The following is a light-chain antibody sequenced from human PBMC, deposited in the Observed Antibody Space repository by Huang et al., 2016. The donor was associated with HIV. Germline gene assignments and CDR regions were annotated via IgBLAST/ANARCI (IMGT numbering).Light chain of an antibody. CDR1: QSLLYSNGYTY. CDR2: LGS. J-gene: IGKJ1*01. V-gene: IGKV2-28*01. CDR3: MQGLQTPPT. Sequence: DIVMTQSPLSLSVTLGEPASISCKSNQSLLYSNGYTYLDWYLQKPGQSPQLLIFLGSDRAAGVPYRFSGSGTGVDFTLTISRLEAEDVVVYYCMQGLQTPPTFGQGTKVEI.